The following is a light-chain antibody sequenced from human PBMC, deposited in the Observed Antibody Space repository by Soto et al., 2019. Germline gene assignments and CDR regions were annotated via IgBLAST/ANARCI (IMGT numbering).Light chain of an antibody. V-gene: IGLV1-51*01. CDR1: SSNIGNNY. CDR3: GTWDSSPSAYV. J-gene: IGLJ1*01. CDR2: DNN. Sequence: QSVLTQPPSVSAAPGQKVTISCSGSSSNIGNNYVSWYQQLPGTAPKLLIYDNNKRPSGIPDRFSGSQSGTSATLGITGLQTGDEADYYCGTWDSSPSAYVFGTGTKSPS.